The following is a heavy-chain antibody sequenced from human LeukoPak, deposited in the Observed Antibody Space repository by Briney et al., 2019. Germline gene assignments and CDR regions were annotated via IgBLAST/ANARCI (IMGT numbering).Heavy chain of an antibody. CDR2: FSGSGGST. V-gene: IGHV3-23*01. CDR1: GFTFSSYG. J-gene: IGHJ6*02. Sequence: SGGSLRLSCAASGFTFSSYGMSWVRQAPGKGLEWVSAFSGSGGSTYYADSVKGRFTISRDNSKNTLYLQMNSLRAEDTAVYYCARDAGTGDYYYYGMDVWGQGTTVTVSS. CDR3: ARDAGTGDYYYYGMDV. D-gene: IGHD3-10*01.